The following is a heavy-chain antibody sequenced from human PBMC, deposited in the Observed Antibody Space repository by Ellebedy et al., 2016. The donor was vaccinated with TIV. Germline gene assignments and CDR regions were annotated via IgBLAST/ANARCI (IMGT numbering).Heavy chain of an antibody. CDR2: IWYDGSNK. D-gene: IGHD4-23*01. Sequence: GESLKISCAASGFTFSSYGMHWVRQAPGKGLEWVAVIWYDGSNKYYADSVKGRFTISRDNAKNSLYLQMNSLRAEDTAVYYCAREDYGGNSAPFDYWGQGTLVTVSS. J-gene: IGHJ4*02. CDR1: GFTFSSYG. CDR3: AREDYGGNSAPFDY. V-gene: IGHV3-33*01.